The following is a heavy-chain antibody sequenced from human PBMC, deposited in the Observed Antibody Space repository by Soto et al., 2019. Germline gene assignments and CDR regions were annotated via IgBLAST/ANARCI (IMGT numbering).Heavy chain of an antibody. CDR1: GGTFSSYT. D-gene: IGHD2-15*01. CDR3: AQEGYCSGGSCPRDY. J-gene: IGHJ4*02. V-gene: IGHV1-69*02. CDR2: IIPILGIA. Sequence: QVQLVQSGAEVKKPGSSVKVSCKASGGTFSSYTISWVRQAPGQGLEWMGRIIPILGIANYAKKFQGRVTITADKSTSTAYMELSSLRSEDTAEYYCAQEGYCSGGSCPRDYWGQGTLVTVSS.